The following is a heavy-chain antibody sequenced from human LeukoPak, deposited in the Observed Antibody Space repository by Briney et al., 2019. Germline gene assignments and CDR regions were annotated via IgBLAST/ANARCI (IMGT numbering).Heavy chain of an antibody. Sequence: GGSLRLSCAASGFTFSSYSMNWVRQAPGKGLEWVSSISSSSSYIYYADSVKGRFTISRDNSKNTLYLQMNSLRAEDTAVYYCARSPPYLLWFGFDYWGQGTLVTVSS. CDR3: ARSPPYLLWFGFDY. V-gene: IGHV3-21*01. CDR2: ISSSSSYI. D-gene: IGHD3-10*01. J-gene: IGHJ4*02. CDR1: GFTFSSYS.